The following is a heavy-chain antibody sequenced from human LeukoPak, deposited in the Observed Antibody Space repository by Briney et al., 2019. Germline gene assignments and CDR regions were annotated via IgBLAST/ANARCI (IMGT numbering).Heavy chain of an antibody. CDR1: GYTFTSYY. J-gene: IGHJ3*02. CDR2: ISAYNGNT. CDR3: ARYYYDIKFAFDI. D-gene: IGHD3-22*01. Sequence: ASVKVSCKASGYTFTSYYMHWVRQAPGQGLEWMGWISAYNGNTNYAQKLQGRVTMTTDTSTSTAYMELRSLRSDDTAVYYCARYYYDIKFAFDIWGQGTMVTVSS. V-gene: IGHV1-18*04.